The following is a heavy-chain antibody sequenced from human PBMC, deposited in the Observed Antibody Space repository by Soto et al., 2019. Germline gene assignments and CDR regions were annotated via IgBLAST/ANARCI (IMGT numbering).Heavy chain of an antibody. CDR1: GFTFSSFA. D-gene: IGHD4-17*01. Sequence: GGSLRLSCAAPGFTFSSFAMSWVRQAPEKGLEWVTGISGSGRSTFDADSVKGWFTISRDNSKNTLYLQMSSLRAEDTAVYYCARRWGRTFDYWGQGTLVTVSS. J-gene: IGHJ4*02. CDR2: ISGSGRST. CDR3: ARRWGRTFDY. V-gene: IGHV3-23*01.